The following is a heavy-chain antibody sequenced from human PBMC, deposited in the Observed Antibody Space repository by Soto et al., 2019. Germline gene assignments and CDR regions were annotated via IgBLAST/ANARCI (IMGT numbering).Heavy chain of an antibody. D-gene: IGHD3-10*01. J-gene: IGHJ4*02. CDR3: ARTFYYGSGTSDY. CDR1: GGSISDYY. Sequence: SETLSLTCTVSGGSISDYYWSWIRQPPGKGLEWIAYIYYTGRTFYNPSLKGRVAISVDTSRSQFSLKLSSVTAADTAVYYCARTFYYGSGTSDYWGQGTLVTVSS. CDR2: IYYTGRT. V-gene: IGHV4-59*12.